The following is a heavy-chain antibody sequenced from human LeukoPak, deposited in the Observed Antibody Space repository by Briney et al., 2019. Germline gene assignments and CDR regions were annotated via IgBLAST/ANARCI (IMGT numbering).Heavy chain of an antibody. D-gene: IGHD3-22*01. V-gene: IGHV1-8*03. CDR1: GYTFTSYD. J-gene: IGHJ4*02. Sequence: ASVKVSCKASGYTFTSYDINWVRQATGQGLEWMGWMNPNSGNTGYAQKFQGRVTITRNTSISTAYMELSSLRSEDTAVYYCASGQAHTMILDNWGQGTLVTVSS. CDR2: MNPNSGNT. CDR3: ASGQAHTMILDN.